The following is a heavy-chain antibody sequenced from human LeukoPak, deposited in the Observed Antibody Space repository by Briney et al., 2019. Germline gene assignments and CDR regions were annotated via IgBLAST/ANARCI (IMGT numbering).Heavy chain of an antibody. J-gene: IGHJ3*02. CDR3: TRGKVYYYDSSGSKFAFDI. D-gene: IGHD3-22*01. CDR1: GYIFTSYY. V-gene: IGHV1-46*01. Sequence: ASVKVSCKASGYIFTSYYMHWVRQAPGHGLEWWGIINPSGVSTSYAQKFKGRVTVTRDTSTRTVYMELSSLKSEDTAVYYCTRGKVYYYDSSGSKFAFDIWGQGTMVTVSS. CDR2: INPSGVST.